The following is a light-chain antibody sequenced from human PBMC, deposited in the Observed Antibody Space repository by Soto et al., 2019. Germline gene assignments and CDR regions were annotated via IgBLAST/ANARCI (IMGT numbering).Light chain of an antibody. Sequence: QSVLTQPASVSGSPGQSITISCTGTSSDVGGYNYVPWYQQHPGKAPKPMIYEVSNRPSGVSNRFSGSKSGNTASLTISGLQAEDEADYYCSSYTTSNTLVFGTGTKVTVL. J-gene: IGLJ1*01. CDR1: SSDVGGYNY. CDR2: EVS. V-gene: IGLV2-14*01. CDR3: SSYTTSNTLV.